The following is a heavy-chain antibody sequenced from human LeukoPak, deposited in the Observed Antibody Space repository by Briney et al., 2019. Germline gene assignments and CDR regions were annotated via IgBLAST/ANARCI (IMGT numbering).Heavy chain of an antibody. V-gene: IGHV3-74*01. D-gene: IGHD2-8*02. CDR2: INSDGSST. CDR3: ARAGGVWLEFDY. Sequence: GGSLRLSCAASGFTFSSYWMHWVRQAPGKGLVWVSRINSDGSSTSYADSVKGRFTISRDSAKNTLYLQMNSLRAEDTAVYYCARAGGVWLEFDYWGQGTLVTVSS. CDR1: GFTFSSYW. J-gene: IGHJ4*02.